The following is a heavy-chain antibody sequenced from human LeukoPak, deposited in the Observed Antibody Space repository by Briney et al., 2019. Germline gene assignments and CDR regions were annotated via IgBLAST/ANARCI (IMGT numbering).Heavy chain of an antibody. Sequence: QTGGSLGLSCAASGFTFSSYWMTWVRQAPGKGLEWVAHIKGDGTSNKYVDSVKGRFTISRDNAKNSLYLQMNSLRAEDTAVYYCARVKGDYYDSSGPDYWGQGTLVTVSS. CDR1: GFTFSSYW. CDR3: ARVKGDYYDSSGPDY. CDR2: IKGDGTSN. V-gene: IGHV3-7*01. J-gene: IGHJ4*02. D-gene: IGHD3-22*01.